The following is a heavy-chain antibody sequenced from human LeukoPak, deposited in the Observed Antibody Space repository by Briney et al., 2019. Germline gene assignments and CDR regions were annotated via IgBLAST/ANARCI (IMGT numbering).Heavy chain of an antibody. D-gene: IGHD2-15*01. V-gene: IGHV1-18*01. CDR2: ISGYNGNT. CDR3: ARGRVVVVAAATQYWFDP. J-gene: IGHJ5*02. CDR1: GYTFTSYG. Sequence: ASVKVSCKASGYTFTSYGISWVRQAPGQGLEWMGWISGYNGNTKYAQKFQGRVTMTTDTSTSTAYMELRSLRSDDTAVYYCARGRVVVVAAATQYWFDPWGQGTLVTVSS.